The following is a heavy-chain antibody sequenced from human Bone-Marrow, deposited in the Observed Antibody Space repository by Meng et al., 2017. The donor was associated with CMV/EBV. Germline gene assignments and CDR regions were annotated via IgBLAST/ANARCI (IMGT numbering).Heavy chain of an antibody. CDR1: GFTFSSYW. J-gene: IGHJ6*02. D-gene: IGHD3-3*01. CDR3: ARDYYDFWSGYWLGCAPMLYGMDV. Sequence: GGSLRLSCAASGFTFSSYWMHWVRQAPGKGLVWVSRINSDGSSTSYADSVKGRFTISRDNAKNTLYLQMNSLRAEDTAVYYCARDYYDFWSGYWLGCAPMLYGMDVWGQGTTVTVSS. CDR2: INSDGSST. V-gene: IGHV3-74*01.